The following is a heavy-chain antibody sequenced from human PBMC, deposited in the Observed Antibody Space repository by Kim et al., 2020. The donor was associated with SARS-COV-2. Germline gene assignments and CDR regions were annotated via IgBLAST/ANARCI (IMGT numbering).Heavy chain of an antibody. CDR3: ARHAYQPLRYFDY. V-gene: IGHV4-59*08. CDR1: GGSISSYY. J-gene: IGHJ4*02. Sequence: SETLSLTCTVSGGSISSYYWSWIRQPPGKGLEWIGYIYYSGSTNYNPSLKSRVTISVDTSKNQFSLKLSSVTAADTAVYYCARHAYQPLRYFDYWGQGTLVTVSS. CDR2: IYYSGST. D-gene: IGHD2-2*01.